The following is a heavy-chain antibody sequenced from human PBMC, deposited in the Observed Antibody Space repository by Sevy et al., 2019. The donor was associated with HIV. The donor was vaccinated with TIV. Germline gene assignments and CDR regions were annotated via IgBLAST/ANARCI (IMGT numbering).Heavy chain of an antibody. D-gene: IGHD1-1*01. Sequence: ASVKVSCKVSGDSLTELSMFWVRQAPGKGLEWMGGFDTQHGRTIYAQKFEARVTMTEDKSAETAYMGLTSLKFEDTAVYFCATTRTERNWYEESFYYYYAMDVWGQGTSVTVSS. CDR1: GDSLTELS. CDR3: ATTRTERNWYEESFYYYYAMDV. J-gene: IGHJ6*02. CDR2: FDTQHGRT. V-gene: IGHV1-24*01.